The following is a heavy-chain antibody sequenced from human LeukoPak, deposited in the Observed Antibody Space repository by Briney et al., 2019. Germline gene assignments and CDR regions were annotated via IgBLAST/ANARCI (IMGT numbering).Heavy chain of an antibody. Sequence: GGSLRLSCAASGFTFSSYSMNWVRQSPGKGLEWVSSISSSSSYIYYADSVKGRFTISRDNAKNSLYLQMNSLRAEDTAVYYCARERIAAICGFDYWGQGTLVTVSS. V-gene: IGHV3-21*01. CDR3: ARERIAAICGFDY. D-gene: IGHD6-13*01. CDR1: GFTFSSYS. CDR2: ISSSSSYI. J-gene: IGHJ4*02.